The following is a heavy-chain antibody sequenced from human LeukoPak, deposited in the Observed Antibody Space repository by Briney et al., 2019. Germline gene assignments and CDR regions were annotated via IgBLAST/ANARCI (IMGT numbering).Heavy chain of an antibody. D-gene: IGHD4-17*01. J-gene: IGHJ4*02. Sequence: GGSLRLSCAASGFTFSSFAMSWVRQAPEKGLEWVSTISGSGGTTNYADSVRGRFTFSRDNSKNTLYLQMNSLRAEDTAVYYCAKDLPDYGDYIEGYWGQGTLVTVSS. CDR1: GFTFSSFA. CDR3: AKDLPDYGDYIEGY. CDR2: ISGSGGTT. V-gene: IGHV3-23*01.